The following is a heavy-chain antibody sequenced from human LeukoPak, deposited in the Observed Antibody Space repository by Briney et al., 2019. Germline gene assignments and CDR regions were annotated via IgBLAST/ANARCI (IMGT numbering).Heavy chain of an antibody. CDR3: ARQNSGYDFGNYYYYGMDV. V-gene: IGHV5-51*01. CDR2: IYPGDSDT. J-gene: IGHJ6*02. CDR1: GYRFTNYW. Sequence: KHGESLKISCKGSGYRFTNYWIGWVRQMPGKGLEWMGIIYPGDSDTRYSPSFQGQVTISVDKSISTAYLQWSSLKASDTAMYYCARQNSGYDFGNYYYYGMDVWGQGTTVTVSS. D-gene: IGHD5-12*01.